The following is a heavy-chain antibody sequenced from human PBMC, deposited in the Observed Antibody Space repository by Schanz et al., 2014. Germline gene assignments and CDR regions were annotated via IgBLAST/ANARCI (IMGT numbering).Heavy chain of an antibody. CDR3: ARDRRRYCSTASCLHDNWFDP. CDR2: IIPSLGLA. Sequence: VQLEQSGAEVKKPGSSVKVSCKASGGTFSSFGINWVRQAPGQGLEWMGRIIPSLGLAKYEQKFQDNVTITADTSTTTAYRESRGLRSDDTAVYYCARDRRRYCSTASCLHDNWFDPWGQGTLVIVSS. V-gene: IGHV1-69*04. J-gene: IGHJ5*02. CDR1: GGTFSSFG. D-gene: IGHD2-2*01.